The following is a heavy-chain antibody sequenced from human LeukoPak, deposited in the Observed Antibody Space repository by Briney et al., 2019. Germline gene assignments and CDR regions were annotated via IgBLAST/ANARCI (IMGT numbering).Heavy chain of an antibody. D-gene: IGHD5-12*01. CDR2: ISYDGSNK. J-gene: IGHJ4*02. CDR1: GFTFSSYG. V-gene: IGHV3-30*18. CDR3: AKDLPWSGYDPSPFDY. Sequence: PGGSLRLSCAASGFTFSSYGMHWVRQAPGKGLEWVAVISYDGSNKYYADSVKGRFTISRDNSKNTLYLQMNSLRAEDTAVYYCAKDLPWSGYDPSPFDYWGQGTLVTVSS.